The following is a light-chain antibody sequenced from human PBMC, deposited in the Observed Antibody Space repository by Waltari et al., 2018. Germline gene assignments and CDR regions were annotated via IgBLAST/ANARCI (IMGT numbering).Light chain of an antibody. V-gene: IGKV1-33*01. CDR3: QQYHNLPAT. J-gene: IGKJ4*01. Sequence: DIQMTQSPSSLSASVGDRVTITCQASRDISNSLNWYQQKQGKAPKVLIYDAANLESGVPSRFSGSGFGTDFTFTISSLQPEDLATYFCQQYHNLPATFGGGTKVESK. CDR2: DAA. CDR1: RDISNS.